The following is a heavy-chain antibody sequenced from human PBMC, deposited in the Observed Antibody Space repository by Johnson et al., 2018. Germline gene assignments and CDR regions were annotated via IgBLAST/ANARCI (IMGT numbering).Heavy chain of an antibody. V-gene: IGHV1-69*01. CDR3: ARGLSYKTD. CDR1: GATFKSYA. Sequence: VQLVESGAEVKKPGSSVKVSCKATGATFKSYAITWLRQAPGQVLEWMGGIIPKFDTANYAQEFQDRVTITADESTGTAYMELSSLRSEDTAVYYCARGLSYKTDWGQGTLVTVSS. J-gene: IGHJ1*01. CDR2: IIPKFDTA. D-gene: IGHD3-16*02.